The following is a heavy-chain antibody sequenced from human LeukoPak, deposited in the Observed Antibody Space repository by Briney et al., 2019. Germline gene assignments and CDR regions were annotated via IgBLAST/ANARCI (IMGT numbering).Heavy chain of an antibody. J-gene: IGHJ4*02. CDR3: AKDRLDSSGYYQDY. Sequence: GGSLRLSCAASGFTFDDYAMHWVRQAPGKGLEWVSLISGDGGSTYYADSVKGRFTIPRDNSKNSLHLQMNSLRTEDTALYYCAKDRLDSSGYYQDYWGQGTLVTVSS. CDR2: ISGDGGST. CDR1: GFTFDDYA. D-gene: IGHD3-22*01. V-gene: IGHV3-43*02.